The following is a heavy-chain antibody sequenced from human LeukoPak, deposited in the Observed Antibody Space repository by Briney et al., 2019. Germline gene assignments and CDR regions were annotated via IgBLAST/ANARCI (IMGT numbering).Heavy chain of an antibody. D-gene: IGHD6-6*01. CDR1: GDSFSDFSYY. J-gene: IGHJ4*02. Sequence: SETLSLTCTVSGDSFSDFSYYWGWIRQPPGKGLEWIGSIHYTGSTYYNPSLKSRVTLSVDTSKNQFSLKLSSVTAADTAVYYCARGVARSSKFHFSYYFDYWGQGTLVTVSS. CDR3: ARGVARSSKFHFSYYFDY. CDR2: IHYTGST. V-gene: IGHV4-39*07.